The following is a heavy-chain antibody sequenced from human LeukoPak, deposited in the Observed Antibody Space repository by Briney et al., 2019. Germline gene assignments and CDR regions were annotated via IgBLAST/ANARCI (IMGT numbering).Heavy chain of an antibody. V-gene: IGHV3-48*01. D-gene: IGHD5-18*01. Sequence: GGSLRLSCAASGFTSSSYSMNWVRQAPGKGLEWVSYISSSSSTIYYADSVKGRFTISRDNAKNSLYLQMNSLRAEDTAVYYCATYRQVLLPFESWGQGTLVTVSS. CDR1: GFTSSSYS. CDR3: ATYRQVLLPFES. J-gene: IGHJ4*02. CDR2: ISSSSSTI.